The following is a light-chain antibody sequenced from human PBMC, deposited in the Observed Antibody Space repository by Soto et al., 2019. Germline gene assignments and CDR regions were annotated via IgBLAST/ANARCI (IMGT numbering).Light chain of an antibody. CDR3: HQYGTAPRT. V-gene: IGKV3-20*01. Sequence: EVVLTQSPGTLSLSPGERATLSCRASQSVAANYLDWYQQKRGQAPRLLIYGASSRATGIPDRFSGSGSGTDFTLTISRLEPEYFSVYYCHQYGTAPRTFGPGNKVDIK. CDR1: QSVAANY. CDR2: GAS. J-gene: IGKJ3*01.